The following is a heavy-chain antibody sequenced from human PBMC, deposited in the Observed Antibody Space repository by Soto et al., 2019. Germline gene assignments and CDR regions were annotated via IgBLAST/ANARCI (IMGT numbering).Heavy chain of an antibody. CDR3: ASNKTWNYYFGMAV. CDR1: GYSFTSYW. V-gene: IGHV5-10-1*01. CDR2: IDPSDSYT. J-gene: IGHJ6*01. Sequence: GESLKISCKGSGYSFTSYWISWVRQMPGKGLEWMGKIDPSDSYTNYSPSFQGHVTISADKSITTAYLQWSSLKASDTAMYYCASNKTWNYYFGMAVWGQGTTVTSPQ.